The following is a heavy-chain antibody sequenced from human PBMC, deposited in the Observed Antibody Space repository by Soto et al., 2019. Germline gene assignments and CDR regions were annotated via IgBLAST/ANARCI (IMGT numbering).Heavy chain of an antibody. CDR2: IIPIFGTA. D-gene: IGHD3-10*01. J-gene: IGHJ6*02. Sequence: VKVSCKASGGTFSSYAISWVRQAPGQGLEWMGGIIPIFGTANYAQKFQGRVTITADKSTSTAYMELSSLRSEDTAVYYCATRQGEAYITMVRGVITHGMDVWGQGTTVTVSS. CDR3: ATRQGEAYITMVRGVITHGMDV. V-gene: IGHV1-69*13. CDR1: GGTFSSYA.